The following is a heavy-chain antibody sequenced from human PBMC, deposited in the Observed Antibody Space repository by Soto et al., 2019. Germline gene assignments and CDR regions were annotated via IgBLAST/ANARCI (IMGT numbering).Heavy chain of an antibody. D-gene: IGHD6-6*01. CDR2: INAGNGNT. J-gene: IGHJ6*02. V-gene: IGHV1-3*01. CDR3: ARGDAARYYYYGMDV. CDR1: GYTFTSYA. Sequence: GASVKVSCRASGYTFTSYAMHWVRQAPGQRLEWMGWINAGNGNTKYSQKFQGRVTITRDTSASTAYMELSSLRSEDTAVYYCARGDAARYYYYGMDVWGQGTTVTAP.